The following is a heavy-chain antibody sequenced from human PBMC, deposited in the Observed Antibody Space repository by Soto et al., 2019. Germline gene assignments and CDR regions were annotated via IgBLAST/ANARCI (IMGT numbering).Heavy chain of an antibody. CDR2: IYYSGST. V-gene: IGHV4-39*01. CDR1: GGSISSYY. Sequence: QLQLQESGPGLVKPSETLSLTCTVSGGSISSYYWGWIRRPPGKGLEWIGSIYYSGSTYYNPPLKSRVTISVDTSKNQFSLKLSSVTAADTAVYYCARRWGYSFDSWGQGTLVTVSS. J-gene: IGHJ4*02. D-gene: IGHD7-27*01. CDR3: ARRWGYSFDS.